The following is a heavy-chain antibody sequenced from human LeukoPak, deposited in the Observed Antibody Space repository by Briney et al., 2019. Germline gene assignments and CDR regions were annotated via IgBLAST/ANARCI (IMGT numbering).Heavy chain of an antibody. CDR2: INPSGGST. D-gene: IGHD3-3*01. V-gene: IGHV1-46*01. J-gene: IGHJ4*02. CDR3: VRDYDFWSGYYASSY. Sequence: GASVKVSCKASGYTFTSYYMHWVRQAPGQGLEWMGIINPSGGSTSYAQKFQGRVTMTRDMSTSAVYMELSSLRSEDTAVYYCVRDYDFWSGYYASSYWGQGTLVTVSS. CDR1: GYTFTSYY.